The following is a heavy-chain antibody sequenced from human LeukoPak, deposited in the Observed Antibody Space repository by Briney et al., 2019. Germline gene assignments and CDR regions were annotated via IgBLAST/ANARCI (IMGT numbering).Heavy chain of an antibody. V-gene: IGHV3-23*01. D-gene: IGHD5-12*01. CDR2: IGGSNGIT. J-gene: IGHJ4*02. CDR1: RFTFNSYA. Sequence: GGSLRLSCAASRFTFNSYAMSWVRQAPGKGLEWVSVIGGSNGITFYVGSVKGRFTISRDNSKDTLYLQMNSLRAEDTAVYYCARNENSGWGYSDYWGQGTLVTVSS. CDR3: ARNENSGWGYSDY.